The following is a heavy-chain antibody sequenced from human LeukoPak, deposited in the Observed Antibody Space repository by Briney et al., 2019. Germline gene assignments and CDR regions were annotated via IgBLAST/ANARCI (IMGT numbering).Heavy chain of an antibody. CDR3: ARGLKGYCSSTSCYPGRYGMDV. J-gene: IGHJ6*02. CDR1: GYTFTGYY. CDR2: INPNSGGT. Sequence: ASVKVSCKASGYTFTGYYMHWVRQAPGQGLEWMGWINPNSGGTNYAQKFQGWVTMTRDTSISTAYMELSRLRSDDTAVYYCARGLKGYCSSTSCYPGRYGMDVWGQGTTVTVSS. V-gene: IGHV1-2*04. D-gene: IGHD2-2*01.